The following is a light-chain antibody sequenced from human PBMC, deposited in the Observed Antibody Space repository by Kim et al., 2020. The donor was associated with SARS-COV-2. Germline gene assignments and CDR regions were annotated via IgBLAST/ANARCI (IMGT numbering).Light chain of an antibody. Sequence: SVAPGQTASITCSGEKLGDKYACWYQQKPGQSPVLVIYQDSKRPAGIPERFSGSNSGNTATLTISGTQAMDEADYYCQAWDSSTYVFGTGTKVTVL. J-gene: IGLJ1*01. CDR1: KLGDKY. CDR3: QAWDSSTYV. V-gene: IGLV3-1*01. CDR2: QDS.